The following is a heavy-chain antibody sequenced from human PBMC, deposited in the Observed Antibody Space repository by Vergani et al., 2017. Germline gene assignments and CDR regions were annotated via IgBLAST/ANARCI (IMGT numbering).Heavy chain of an antibody. Sequence: QVQLVQSGAEVKKPGSSVKVSCKASGGTFSSYAISWVRQATGQGLEWMGWMNPNSGNTGYAQKFQGRVTMTRNTSISTAYMELSSLRSEDTAVYYCAREREASFDPWGQGTLVTVSS. J-gene: IGHJ5*02. CDR2: MNPNSGNT. CDR3: AREREASFDP. V-gene: IGHV1-8*02. CDR1: GGTFSSYA. D-gene: IGHD1-26*01.